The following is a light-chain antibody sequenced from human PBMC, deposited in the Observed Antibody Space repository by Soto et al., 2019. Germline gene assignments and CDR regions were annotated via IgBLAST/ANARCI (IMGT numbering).Light chain of an antibody. CDR1: SSDVGGYNY. Sequence: QSALTQPPSASGSPGQSVAISCTGTSSDVGGYNYVSWYQQHPGKAPKLMIYEVNKRPSGAPDRFSGSKSGNTASLTVSGLQAEDEADYYCSSYAGSSNVFGTGTQ. V-gene: IGLV2-8*01. CDR3: SSYAGSSNV. CDR2: EVN. J-gene: IGLJ1*01.